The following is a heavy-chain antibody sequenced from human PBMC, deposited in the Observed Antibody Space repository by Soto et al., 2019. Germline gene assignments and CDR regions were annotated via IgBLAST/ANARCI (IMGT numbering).Heavy chain of an antibody. J-gene: IGHJ4*02. Sequence: ASVKVSCKASGYTFSNYEINWVRQASGQGLEWMGRMNPNDGNTGYAQNFQGRVSMTRNTSINTAYMELSSLRSDDTTVYYCARGPRESGEWLLFDYGGQGALVTVSS. CDR1: GYTFSNYE. CDR3: ARGPRESGEWLLFDY. V-gene: IGHV1-8*01. CDR2: MNPNDGNT. D-gene: IGHD3-3*01.